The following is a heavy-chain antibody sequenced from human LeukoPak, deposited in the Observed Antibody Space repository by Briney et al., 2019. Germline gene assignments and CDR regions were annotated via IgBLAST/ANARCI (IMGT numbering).Heavy chain of an antibody. J-gene: IGHJ5*02. CDR1: GYSFPSYW. Sequence: ESLKISCKVSGYSFPSYWITWVRQVPGKGMEWMERIAPSDSYTNYNPSFEGHVTMSVEKSITTVYLQWSSLKASDTAMYYCVRQPPGVYDTTQNWFDPWGQGTLVTVSS. D-gene: IGHD3-22*01. CDR2: IAPSDSYT. CDR3: VRQPPGVYDTTQNWFDP. V-gene: IGHV5-10-1*01.